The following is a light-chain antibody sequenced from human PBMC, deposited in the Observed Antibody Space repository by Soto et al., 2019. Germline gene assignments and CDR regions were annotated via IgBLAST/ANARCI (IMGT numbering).Light chain of an antibody. CDR1: QTISTW. J-gene: IGKJ2*01. CDR3: QQSYSTLMYT. CDR2: DAS. V-gene: IGKV1-5*01. Sequence: DIQMTQSPSTLSASVGDRVTITCRASQTISTWLAWYQQKPGKAPELLIYDASTLESGVPSRFSGSGSGTDFTLTISSLQPEDFATYYCQQSYSTLMYTFGQGTKVDI.